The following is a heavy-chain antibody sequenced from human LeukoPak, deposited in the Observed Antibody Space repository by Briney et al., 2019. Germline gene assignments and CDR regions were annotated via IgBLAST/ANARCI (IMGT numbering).Heavy chain of an antibody. V-gene: IGHV4-39*07. CDR1: GGSISSSSYY. CDR3: ARGAYGGNLRVFDI. D-gene: IGHD4-23*01. CDR2: INHSGST. J-gene: IGHJ3*02. Sequence: SETLSLTCTVSGGSISSSSYYWSWIRQPPGKGLEWIGEINHSGSTNYNPSLKSRVTISVDTSKNQFSLKLSSVTAADTAVYYCARGAYGGNLRVFDIWGQGTMVTVSS.